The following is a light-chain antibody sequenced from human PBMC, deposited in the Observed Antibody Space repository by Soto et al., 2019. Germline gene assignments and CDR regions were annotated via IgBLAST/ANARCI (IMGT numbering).Light chain of an antibody. J-gene: IGKJ1*01. CDR3: QQRSNWPLRA. CDR1: QSVSSY. Sequence: EIVLTQSPAPLSLSPGERATLSCRASQSVSSYLAWYQQKPGQAPRLLIYDASNRATGIPARFSGSGSGTDFTLTISSLEPEDFAVYYCQQRSNWPLRAFGQGTKVEIK. CDR2: DAS. V-gene: IGKV3-11*01.